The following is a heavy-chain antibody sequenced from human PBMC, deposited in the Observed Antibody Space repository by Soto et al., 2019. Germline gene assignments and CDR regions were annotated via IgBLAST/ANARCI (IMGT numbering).Heavy chain of an antibody. V-gene: IGHV1-69*01. CDR2: IIPIFGTA. D-gene: IGHD2-21*02. Sequence: QVQLVQSGAEVKKPGSSVKVSCKASGCTFSSYAISWVRQAPGQGLEWMGGIIPIFGTANYAQKFQGRVTITADESTSTAYMELSSLRSEDTAVYYCAREVVVVTARPRTPNYYYYGMDVWGQGTTVTVSS. J-gene: IGHJ6*02. CDR1: GCTFSSYA. CDR3: AREVVVVTARPRTPNYYYYGMDV.